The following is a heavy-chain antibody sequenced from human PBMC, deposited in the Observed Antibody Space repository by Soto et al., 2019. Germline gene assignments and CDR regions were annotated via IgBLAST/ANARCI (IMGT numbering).Heavy chain of an antibody. CDR1: GYTLTELS. V-gene: IGHV1-3*01. CDR3: ARDLGGWPDY. D-gene: IGHD2-15*01. Sequence: ASVKVSCKVSGYTLTELSMHWVRQAPGKRFECMGWINAYNGNTNYAQKFQGRVTITRDTSAITAYMELSSLRSEDTAVYYCARDLGGWPDYWGQGTLVTVSS. J-gene: IGHJ4*02. CDR2: INAYNGNT.